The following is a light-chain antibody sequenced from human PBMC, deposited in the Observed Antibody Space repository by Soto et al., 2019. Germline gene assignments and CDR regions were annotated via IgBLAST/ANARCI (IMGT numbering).Light chain of an antibody. CDR3: GSWDSSLSAYV. V-gene: IGLV1-51*01. CDR1: SSNIGGNS. Sequence: QSVLTQPPSVSAAPGQKVTIYCSVSSSNIGGNSVSWYQQLPGTAPKLLIYDDNKRPSGIPDRFSGSKSGTSATLGITGFQTGDEADYYCGSWDSSLSAYVFGTGTKV. J-gene: IGLJ1*01. CDR2: DDN.